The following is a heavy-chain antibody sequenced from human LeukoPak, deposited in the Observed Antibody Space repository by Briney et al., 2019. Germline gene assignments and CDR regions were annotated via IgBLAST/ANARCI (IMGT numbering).Heavy chain of an antibody. CDR1: GFTFSSYA. CDR3: ARTVDTAMVTPFFDY. Sequence: GRSLRLSCAASGFTFSSYAMHWGRQAPGKGLEWVAVISYDGSNKYYADSVKGRFTTSRDNSKNTLYLQMNSLRAEDTAVYYCARTVDTAMVTPFFDYGGQGTLVTVS. V-gene: IGHV3-30-3*01. CDR2: ISYDGSNK. D-gene: IGHD5-18*01. J-gene: IGHJ4*02.